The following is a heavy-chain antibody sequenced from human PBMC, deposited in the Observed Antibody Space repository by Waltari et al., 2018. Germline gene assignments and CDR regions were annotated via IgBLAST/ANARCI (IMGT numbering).Heavy chain of an antibody. J-gene: IGHJ1*01. Sequence: EVQLLESGGGLVQPGGSLRLSCAASGSTFSSFAMSWVRQAPGKGLEWVSVISGSGGSTYYADSVKGRFTISRDNSKNTLYLQMNSLRAEDTAVYYCAKETINGDYGVEYFQHWGQGTLVTVSS. CDR3: AKETINGDYGVEYFQH. D-gene: IGHD4-17*01. V-gene: IGHV3-23*01. CDR1: GSTFSSFA. CDR2: ISGSGGST.